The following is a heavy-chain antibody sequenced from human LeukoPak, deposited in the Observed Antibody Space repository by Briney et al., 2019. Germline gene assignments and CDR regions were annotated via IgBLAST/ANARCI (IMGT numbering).Heavy chain of an antibody. V-gene: IGHV3-30*04. CDR1: GFTFSSYA. Sequence: PGGSLRLSCAASGFTFSSYAMHWVRQAPGKGLGWVAVISYDGSNKYYADSVKGRFTISRDNSKNTLYLQMNSLRAEDTAVYYCARGQWELLLVDYWGQGTLVTVSS. CDR2: ISYDGSNK. D-gene: IGHD1-26*01. J-gene: IGHJ4*02. CDR3: ARGQWELLLVDY.